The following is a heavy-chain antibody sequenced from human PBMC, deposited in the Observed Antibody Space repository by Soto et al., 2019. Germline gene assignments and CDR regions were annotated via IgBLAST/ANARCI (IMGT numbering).Heavy chain of an antibody. J-gene: IGHJ4*02. Sequence: EVQLLESGGGLVQPGGSLRLSCAASGFTFNNFAMNWVRQAPGKGLEWVSTVRGSDGTTNYADSVKGRFTISRDNSKDTLYLQMNSLRVEDTAIYYCVRNLWDGGDLDYWGQGTLVTVSS. CDR2: VRGSDGTT. CDR3: VRNLWDGGDLDY. D-gene: IGHD3-10*01. CDR1: GFTFNNFA. V-gene: IGHV3-23*01.